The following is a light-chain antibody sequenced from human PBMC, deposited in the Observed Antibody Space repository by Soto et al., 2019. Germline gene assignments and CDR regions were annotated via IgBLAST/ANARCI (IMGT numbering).Light chain of an antibody. Sequence: EIVMTQSPATLSVSPGERATLSCRASQSVSRNVAWYQQKPGQAPRLLIHDASTRATGISVRFSGSGSGTEFTLTISGLQSEDFAVYYCQQYKNWLWTFGQGTKVETK. CDR3: QQYKNWLWT. V-gene: IGKV3-15*01. CDR1: QSVSRN. CDR2: DAS. J-gene: IGKJ1*01.